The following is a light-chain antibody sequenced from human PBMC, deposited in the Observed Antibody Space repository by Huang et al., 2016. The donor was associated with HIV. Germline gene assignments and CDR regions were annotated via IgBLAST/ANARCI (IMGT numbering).Light chain of an antibody. CDR1: QSFDTY. CDR3: QQRNTWPPT. J-gene: IGKJ4*01. CDR2: DTS. V-gene: IGKV3-11*01. Sequence: EIVLTQSPVTLSRSPGQRATLTCRASQSFDTYLAWYQQQPGQAPRLLLYDTSDRATGIPARFSGSGSGTDFTLTISSLEPDDFVVYFCQQRNTWPPTFGGGT.